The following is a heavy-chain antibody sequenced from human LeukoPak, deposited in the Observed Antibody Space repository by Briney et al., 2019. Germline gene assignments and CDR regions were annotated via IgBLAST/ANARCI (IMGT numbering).Heavy chain of an antibody. Sequence: SGTLSLTCAVYGGSFSGYYWSWIRQPPGKGLEWIGEINHSGSTNYNPSLKSRVTISVDTSKNQFSLKLSSVTAADTAVYYCARSAGRLRYYGMGVWGQGTTVTVSS. J-gene: IGHJ6*02. CDR3: ARSAGRLRYYGMGV. D-gene: IGHD3-10*01. V-gene: IGHV4-34*01. CDR1: GGSFSGYY. CDR2: INHSGST.